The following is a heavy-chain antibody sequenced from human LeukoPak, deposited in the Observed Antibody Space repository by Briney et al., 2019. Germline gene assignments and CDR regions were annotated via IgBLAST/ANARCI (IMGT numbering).Heavy chain of an antibody. CDR1: GGSFSGYY. V-gene: IGHV4-34*01. CDR3: ARMNRLRYFDWLLSTHFDY. Sequence: PSETLSLTCAVYGGSFSGYYWSWIRQPPVKGLEWIGEINHSGSTNYNPSLKSRVTISVDTSKNQFSLKLSSVTAADTAVYYCARMNRLRYFDWLLSTHFDYWGQGTLVTVSS. J-gene: IGHJ4*02. CDR2: INHSGST. D-gene: IGHD3-9*01.